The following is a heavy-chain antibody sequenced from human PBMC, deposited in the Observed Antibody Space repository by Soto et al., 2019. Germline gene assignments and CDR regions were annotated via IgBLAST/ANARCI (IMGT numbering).Heavy chain of an antibody. D-gene: IGHD3-10*01. CDR2: IKQDGSEK. V-gene: IGHV3-7*01. CDR1: GVTLSSYW. Sequence: GGSLGLSCADSGVTLSSYWMSWVRQAPGKGLEWVANIKQDGSEKYYVDSVKGRFTISRDNAKNSLYLQMNSLRADDTSVYYCARDLWGKGYFDYLGQVTLVTFSS. CDR3: ARDLWGKGYFDY. J-gene: IGHJ4*02.